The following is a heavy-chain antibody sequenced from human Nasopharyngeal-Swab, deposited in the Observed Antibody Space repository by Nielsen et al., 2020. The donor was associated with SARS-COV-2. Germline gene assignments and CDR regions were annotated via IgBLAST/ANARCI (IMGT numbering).Heavy chain of an antibody. CDR1: GFTFSSYG. V-gene: IGHV3-30*02. J-gene: IGHJ3*02. CDR2: IWYDGSNK. D-gene: IGHD3-16*01. Sequence: GGSLRLSCAASGFTFSSYGMHWVRQAPGKGLEWVAVIWYDGSNKYYADSVKGRFTISRDNSKNTLYLQMSSLRAEDTALYWCVKDLRGKYAFDIWGQGTMVTVSS. CDR3: VKDLRGKYAFDI.